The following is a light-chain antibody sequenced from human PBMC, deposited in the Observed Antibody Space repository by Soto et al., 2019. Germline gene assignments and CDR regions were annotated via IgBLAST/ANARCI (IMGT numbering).Light chain of an antibody. CDR1: QSVSSN. CDR3: QQYNKFPSLT. V-gene: IGKV3-15*01. CDR2: GAS. Sequence: EIVMTQSPATLSVSPGERATRSCRASQSVSSNLAWYQQKPGQAPRLLIYGASTRATGIPARFSGSGSGTEFTLTIGSLQSEDFAVYYCQQYNKFPSLTFGGGTKVEIK. J-gene: IGKJ4*01.